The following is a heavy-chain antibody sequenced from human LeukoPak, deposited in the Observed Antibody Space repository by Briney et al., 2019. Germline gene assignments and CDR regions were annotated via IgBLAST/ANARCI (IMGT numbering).Heavy chain of an antibody. CDR1: GYIFTSYD. V-gene: IGHV1-18*01. CDR3: ARLARYYGSGSYYSNWFDP. Sequence: GASVKVSCKSSGYIFTSYDIYWVRQATGQGLEWMGWMNPNSGNTNYAQKLQGRVTMTTDTSTSTAYMELRSLRSDDTAVYYCARLARYYGSGSYYSNWFDPWGQGTLVTVSS. D-gene: IGHD3-10*01. CDR2: MNPNSGNT. J-gene: IGHJ5*02.